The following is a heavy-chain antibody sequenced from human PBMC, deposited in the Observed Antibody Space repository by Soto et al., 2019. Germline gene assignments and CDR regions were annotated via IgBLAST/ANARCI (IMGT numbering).Heavy chain of an antibody. CDR3: TRGPRPISTGTGAY. V-gene: IGHV3-74*01. CDR1: GLTFNRYW. J-gene: IGHJ4*02. Sequence: GGSLRLSCAASGLTFNRYWMHWVRHAPGKGLVWVSHINTDGSNTNYADSVKGRFTISRDNVNDTLYLQMNNLRAEDSGLYYCTRGPRPISTGTGAYWGQGTQVTVSS. D-gene: IGHD3-10*01. CDR2: INTDGSNT.